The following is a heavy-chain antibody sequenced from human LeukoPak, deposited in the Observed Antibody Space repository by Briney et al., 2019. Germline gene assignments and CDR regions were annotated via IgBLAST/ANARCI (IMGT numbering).Heavy chain of an antibody. CDR2: ISGSGGST. D-gene: IGHD2-21*01. CDR3: ARDCGGDCYYDY. CDR1: GFTFSSYA. V-gene: IGHV3-23*01. Sequence: PGGSLRLSCAASGFTFSSYAMSWVRQAPGKGLEWVSAISGSGGSTYYADSVKGRFTISRDNSKNTLYLQMNSLRAEDTAVYYCARDCGGDCYYDYWGQGTLVTVSS. J-gene: IGHJ4*02.